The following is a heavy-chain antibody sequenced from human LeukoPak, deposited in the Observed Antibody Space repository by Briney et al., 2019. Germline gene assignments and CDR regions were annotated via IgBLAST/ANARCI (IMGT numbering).Heavy chain of an antibody. Sequence: SETLSLTRTVSGGSISSYYWSWIRQPPGKGLEWIGYIYYSGSTNYNPSLKSRVTISVVTSKNQFSLKLSSVTAADTAVYYCASSGRYYYDSSAYYPGLFDYWGQGTLVTVSS. D-gene: IGHD3-22*01. CDR2: IYYSGST. CDR3: ASSGRYYYDSSAYYPGLFDY. J-gene: IGHJ4*02. V-gene: IGHV4-59*08. CDR1: GGSISSYY.